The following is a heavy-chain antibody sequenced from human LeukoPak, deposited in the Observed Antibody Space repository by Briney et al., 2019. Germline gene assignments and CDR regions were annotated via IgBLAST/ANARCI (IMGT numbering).Heavy chain of an antibody. V-gene: IGHV3-48*04. CDR3: ARVLSWEPPDY. J-gene: IGHJ4*02. CDR1: GFTFSSYS. CDR2: ISSSSSII. D-gene: IGHD1-26*01. Sequence: GGSLRLSCAASGFTFSSYSMNWVRQAPGKGLEWVSYISSSSSIIYYADSVKGRFTISRDNAKNSLYLQMNSLRAEDTAVYYCARVLSWEPPDYWGQGTLVTVSS.